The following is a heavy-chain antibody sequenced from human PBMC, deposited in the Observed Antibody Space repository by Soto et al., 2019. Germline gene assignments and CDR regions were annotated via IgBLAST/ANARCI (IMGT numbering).Heavy chain of an antibody. V-gene: IGHV3-48*03. J-gene: IGHJ4*02. CDR2: ISSSGSTI. D-gene: IGHD3-9*01. CDR3: ASYSPLYDIYY. Sequence: LRLSCAASGFTFSSYEMNWVRQSPGKGLEWVSYISSSGSTIYYADSVKGRFTISRDNAKNSLYLQMNSLRAEDTAVYYCASYSPLYDIYYWGQGTLVTVSS. CDR1: GFTFSSYE.